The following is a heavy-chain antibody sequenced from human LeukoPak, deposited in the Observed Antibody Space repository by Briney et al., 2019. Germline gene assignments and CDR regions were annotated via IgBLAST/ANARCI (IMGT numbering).Heavy chain of an antibody. CDR3: AREDNWNYGWFDP. J-gene: IGHJ5*02. V-gene: IGHV1-8*01. Sequence: GASVKVSCKASGYTFTSYDINWVRQATGQGLEWMGWMNPNSGNTGYSQKFQGRVTMTRSTSISTAYMELSSLRSEDTAVYYCAREDNWNYGWFDPWGQGTLVTVSS. CDR2: MNPNSGNT. D-gene: IGHD1-7*01. CDR1: GYTFTSYD.